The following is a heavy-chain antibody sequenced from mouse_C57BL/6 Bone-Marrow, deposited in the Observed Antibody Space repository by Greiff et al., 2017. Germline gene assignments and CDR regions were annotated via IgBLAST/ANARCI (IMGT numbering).Heavy chain of an antibody. D-gene: IGHD2-4*01. CDR1: GFTFRSYA. Sequence: EVKLMESGEGLVKPGGSLQLSCAASGFTFRSYAMSWVRQTPAKRLEWVAYISRGGDYIYYADTVQGRFTISRDNARNTLYLQMSSLKSEDTAMYYCTREEIYDYDVYYYAMDYWGQGTSVTVSS. J-gene: IGHJ4*01. V-gene: IGHV5-9-1*02. CDR3: TREEIYDYDVYYYAMDY. CDR2: ISRGGDYI.